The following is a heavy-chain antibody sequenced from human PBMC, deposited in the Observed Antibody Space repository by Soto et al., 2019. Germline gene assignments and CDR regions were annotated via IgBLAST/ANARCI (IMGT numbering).Heavy chain of an antibody. CDR1: GFSLTTGVG. V-gene: IGHV2-5*02. CDR3: ATLTADF. CDR2: VYWDDDK. Sequence: ITLEESGPTLVKPTETLTLTCTFSGFSLTTGVGVGWVRQTPGKALEWLALVYWDDDKHYNPSLTTRLTITKDESKGQVVLTMTKMDPADSATYYCATLTADFWGPGTLVTVS. J-gene: IGHJ4*02.